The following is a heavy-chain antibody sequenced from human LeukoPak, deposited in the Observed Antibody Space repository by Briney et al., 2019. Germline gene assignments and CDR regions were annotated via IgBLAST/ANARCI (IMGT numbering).Heavy chain of an antibody. D-gene: IGHD3-16*02. J-gene: IGHJ4*02. CDR1: GGSFSGYY. Sequence: SETLSLTCAVYGGSFSGYYWSWIRQPPGKGLEWIGEINHSGSTNYNPPLKSRVTISVDTSKNQFSLKLSSVTAADTAVYYCARVGTYDYVWGSYRSNLDYWGQGTLVTVSS. CDR3: ARVGTYDYVWGSYRSNLDY. CDR2: INHSGST. V-gene: IGHV4-34*01.